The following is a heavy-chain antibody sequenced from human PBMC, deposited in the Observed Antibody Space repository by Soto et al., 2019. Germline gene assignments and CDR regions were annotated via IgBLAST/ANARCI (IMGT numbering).Heavy chain of an antibody. J-gene: IGHJ4*02. D-gene: IGHD5-12*01. CDR1: GGTFSSYA. Sequence: QVQLVQSGAEVKKPGSSVKVSCKASGGTFSSYAISWVRQAPGQGLEWMGGIIPIFGTANYAQKFQGRVTITADESTSTAYMEPSSLRSEDTAVYYCARLPTTDIVATIPPFDYWGQGTLVTVSS. CDR3: ARLPTTDIVATIPPFDY. CDR2: IIPIFGTA. V-gene: IGHV1-69*01.